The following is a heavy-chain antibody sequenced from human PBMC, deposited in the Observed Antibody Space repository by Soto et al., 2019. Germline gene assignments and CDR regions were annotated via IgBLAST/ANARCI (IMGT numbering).Heavy chain of an antibody. J-gene: IGHJ4*02. CDR3: ARSSHIVVVPAASPRSFDY. CDR1: GGSFSGYY. Sequence: PSETLSLTCAVYGGSFSGYYWSWIRQPPGKGLEWIGEINHSGSTNYNPSLKSRVTISVDTSKNQFSLKLSSVTAADTAVYYCARSSHIVVVPAASPRSFDYWGQGTLVTVSS. D-gene: IGHD2-2*01. CDR2: INHSGST. V-gene: IGHV4-34*01.